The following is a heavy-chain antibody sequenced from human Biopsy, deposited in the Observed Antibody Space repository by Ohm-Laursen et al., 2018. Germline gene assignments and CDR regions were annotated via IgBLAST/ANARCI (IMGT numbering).Heavy chain of an antibody. CDR1: GGSITSYF. CDR3: ARGSNEYGGLYFPH. Sequence: SQTLSLTCTVSGGSITSYFWNWIRQAPGKGLEWIGHISHTGYTSYKSSLKSRVTISLDTSRKHFSLRLTSLAAADTAVYYCARGSNEYGGLYFPHWGQGTLVTVSS. CDR2: ISHTGYT. V-gene: IGHV4-59*08. J-gene: IGHJ1*01. D-gene: IGHD4-23*01.